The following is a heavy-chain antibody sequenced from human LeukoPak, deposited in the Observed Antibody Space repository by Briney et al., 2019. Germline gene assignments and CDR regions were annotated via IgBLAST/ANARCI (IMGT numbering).Heavy chain of an antibody. Sequence: GGSLRLSCAASGFTFSRCGMVWVRQAPGKGLEYVSGITSNGGTTYYGNSGKGRFTISRDNSKDTLYLQMGSLRTEDMAVYYCARGIRWASDYWGQGTLVTVAS. CDR1: GFTFSRCG. CDR3: ARGIRWASDY. V-gene: IGHV3-64*01. CDR2: ITSNGGTT. J-gene: IGHJ4*02. D-gene: IGHD4-23*01.